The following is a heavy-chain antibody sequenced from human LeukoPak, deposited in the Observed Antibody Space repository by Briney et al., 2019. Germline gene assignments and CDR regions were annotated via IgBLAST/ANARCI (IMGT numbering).Heavy chain of an antibody. J-gene: IGHJ4*02. CDR1: GFTFSTYD. CDR2: ISTTSTTV. CDR3: ARTTSYGRFDY. D-gene: IGHD3-10*01. V-gene: IGHV3-48*01. Sequence: GGSLRLSCAASGFTFSTYDMNWVRQAPGKGLEWISYISTTSTTVYYADSVRGRFTISRDNANNSLLLQMNSLRAEDTAIYYCARTTSYGRFDYWGPGTLVTVSS.